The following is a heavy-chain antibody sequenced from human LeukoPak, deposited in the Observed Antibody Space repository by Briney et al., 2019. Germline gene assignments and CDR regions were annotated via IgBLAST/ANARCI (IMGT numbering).Heavy chain of an antibody. J-gene: IGHJ4*02. Sequence: GGTLRLSCAASGFTLSSYWMHWVRQAPGKGLVWVSRMNSDGSSTTYADSVKGRFTISRDNAKNALYLQMSSLRAEDTAVYHCAREAFNYGDHYFDYWGQGTLVTASS. CDR1: GFTLSSYW. V-gene: IGHV3-74*01. CDR2: MNSDGSST. D-gene: IGHD4-17*01. CDR3: AREAFNYGDHYFDY.